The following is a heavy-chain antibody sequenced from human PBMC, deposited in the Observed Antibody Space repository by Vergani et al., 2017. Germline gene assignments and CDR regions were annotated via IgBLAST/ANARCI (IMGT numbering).Heavy chain of an antibody. V-gene: IGHV4-34*01. CDR1: GGSFSGYY. Sequence: QVQLQQWGAGLLKPSETLSLTCAVYGGSFSGYYWSWIRQPPGKGLEWIGEINHSGSTNYNPSLKSRVTISVDTSKNQFSLKLCSVTAADTAVYYCARPTIPSWRLSAIDIWGQGTMVTVSS. J-gene: IGHJ3*02. D-gene: IGHD2-21*02. CDR3: ARPTIPSWRLSAIDI. CDR2: INHSGST.